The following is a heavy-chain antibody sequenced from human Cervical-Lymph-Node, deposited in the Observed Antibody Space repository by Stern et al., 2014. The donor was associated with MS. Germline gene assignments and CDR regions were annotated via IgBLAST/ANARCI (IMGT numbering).Heavy chain of an antibody. V-gene: IGHV1-18*01. CDR1: AYTFNIYG. CDR3: AREGADNDAFDV. CDR2: IRAYNGDT. Sequence: QVQLVQSGAEVKKPGASVKVSCKASAYTFNIYGISWVRQAPGQGLEWMGWIRAYNGDTTYAQKFQGRVTLTRDTSTNTAYMQLGSLTSEDTAVFFCAREGADNDAFDVWGQGTMVTVSS. D-gene: IGHD1-26*01. J-gene: IGHJ3*01.